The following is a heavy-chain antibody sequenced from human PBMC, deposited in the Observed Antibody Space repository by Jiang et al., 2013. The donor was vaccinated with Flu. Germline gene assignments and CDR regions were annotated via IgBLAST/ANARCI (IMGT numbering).Heavy chain of an antibody. V-gene: IGHV3-30*03. CDR1: GLPSVSLA. CDR2: ISYDGSNK. CDR3: ARGLDGDYDYYYYYGMDV. D-gene: IGHD4-17*01. Sequence: ASGLPSVSLACTGSARRPGKGLEWVAVISYDGSNKYYADSVKGRFTISRDNSKNTLYLQMNSLRAEDTAVYYCARGLDGDYDYYYYYGMDVWGQGTTVTVSS. J-gene: IGHJ6*02.